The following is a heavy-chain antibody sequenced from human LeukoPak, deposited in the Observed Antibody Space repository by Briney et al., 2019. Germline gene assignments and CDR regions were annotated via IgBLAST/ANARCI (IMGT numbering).Heavy chain of an antibody. J-gene: IGHJ4*02. CDR3: ARGHGYSYGYDYFDY. V-gene: IGHV1-69*13. CDR1: GGTFSSYA. CDR2: IIPIFGTA. D-gene: IGHD5-18*01. Sequence: GASVKVSCKASGGTFSSYAISWVRQAPGQGLEWMGGIIPIFGTANYAQKFQGRVTITADESTSTAYMELSSLRSEDTAVYYCARGHGYSYGYDYFDYWGQGTLVTVSS.